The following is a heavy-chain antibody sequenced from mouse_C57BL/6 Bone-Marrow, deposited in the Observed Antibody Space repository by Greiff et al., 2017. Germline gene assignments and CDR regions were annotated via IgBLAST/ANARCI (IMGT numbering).Heavy chain of an antibody. V-gene: IGHV1-7*01. D-gene: IGHD1-1*01. CDR3: ARSPYGSIFDY. J-gene: IGHJ2*01. CDR2: INPSSGYT. Sequence: VQLQQSGAELAKPGASVKLSCKASGYTFTSYWMHWVKQRPGQGLEWIGYINPSSGYTKYNQKFKDKATLTADKSSRTAYMQLSSLTYEDSAVYYCARSPYGSIFDYWGRGTTLTVSA. CDR1: GYTFTSYW.